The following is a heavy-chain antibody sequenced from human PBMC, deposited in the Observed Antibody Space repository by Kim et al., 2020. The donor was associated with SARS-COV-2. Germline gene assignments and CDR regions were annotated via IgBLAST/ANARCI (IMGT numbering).Heavy chain of an antibody. CDR1: GFTFSSYA. J-gene: IGHJ4*02. CDR3: AKSETSKPSGLWGAAAGTPIDY. Sequence: GGSLRLSCAASGFTFSSYAMSWVRQAPGKGLEWVSAISGSGGSTYYADSVKGRFTISRDNSKNTLYLQMNSLRAEDTAVYYCAKSETSKPSGLWGAAAGTPIDYWGQGTLVTVSS. V-gene: IGHV3-23*01. D-gene: IGHD6-13*01. CDR2: ISGSGGST.